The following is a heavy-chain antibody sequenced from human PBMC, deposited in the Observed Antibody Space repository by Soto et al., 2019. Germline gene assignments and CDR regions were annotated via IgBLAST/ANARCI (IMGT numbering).Heavy chain of an antibody. D-gene: IGHD3-16*02. V-gene: IGHV3-30*18. CDR2: ISYDGSDK. J-gene: IGHJ4*02. CDR3: AKALGELSPESYDY. Sequence: QVPLVESGGGVVQPGRSLRLSCAASGFTFSSYAMHWVRQAPGKGLEWVAVISYDGSDKYYADSVKGRFTISRDNSKNTLNLQMNSLRAEDTAVYYCAKALGELSPESYDYWGQGTLITVSS. CDR1: GFTFSSYA.